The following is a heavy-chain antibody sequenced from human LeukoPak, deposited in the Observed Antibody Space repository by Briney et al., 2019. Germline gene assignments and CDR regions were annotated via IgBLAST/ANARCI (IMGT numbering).Heavy chain of an antibody. D-gene: IGHD2-2*01. Sequence: PSETLSLTCTVSGGSISSGGYYWSWIRQPPGKGLEWIGYIYHSGSTYYNPSLKSRVTISVDRSKNQFSLKLSSVTAADTAVYYCARFLTQIVVPAAGENYWGQGTLVTVSS. V-gene: IGHV4-30-2*01. J-gene: IGHJ4*02. CDR2: IYHSGST. CDR1: GGSISSGGYY. CDR3: ARFLTQIVVPAAGENY.